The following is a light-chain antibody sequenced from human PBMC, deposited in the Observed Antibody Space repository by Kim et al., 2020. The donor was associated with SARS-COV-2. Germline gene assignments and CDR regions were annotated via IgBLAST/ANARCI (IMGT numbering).Light chain of an antibody. Sequence: QSALTQPASVSGSPGQSVTISCTGTSNDVGGYNFVSWYRQYPGKAPDFLIYDVSRRPSGVSSRFSGSKSGNTASLTISGLQAEDEADYYCSSYTGSSTWVVFGGGTQLTVL. CDR1: SNDVGGYNF. J-gene: IGLJ2*01. CDR3: SSYTGSSTWVV. CDR2: DVS. V-gene: IGLV2-14*01.